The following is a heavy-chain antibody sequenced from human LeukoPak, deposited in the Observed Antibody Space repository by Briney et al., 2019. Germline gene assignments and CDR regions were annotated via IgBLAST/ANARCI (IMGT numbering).Heavy chain of an antibody. CDR3: ARGPYYYDSSAFDY. V-gene: IGHV3-30-3*01. J-gene: IGHJ4*02. CDR1: GFTFSSYA. Sequence: GGSLRLSCAASGFTFSSYAMHWVRQAPGKGLEWVAVISYDGSNKYYADSVKGRFTISRDNSKNTLYLQMNSLRAEDTAVYYCARGPYYYDSSAFDYWGQGTLVTVSS. D-gene: IGHD3-22*01. CDR2: ISYDGSNK.